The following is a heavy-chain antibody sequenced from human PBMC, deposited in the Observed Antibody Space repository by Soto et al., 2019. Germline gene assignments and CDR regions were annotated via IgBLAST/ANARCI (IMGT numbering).Heavy chain of an antibody. CDR2: IYYSGST. Sequence: SETLSLTCTVSGGSISSGGYYWSWIRQHPGKGLEWIGYIYYSGSTYYNPSLKSRVTISVDTSKNQFSLKLSSVTAADTAVYYCARDPHCSGGSCYPIGAFDIWGQGTMVTVSS. CDR1: GGSISSGGYY. J-gene: IGHJ3*02. D-gene: IGHD2-15*01. V-gene: IGHV4-31*03. CDR3: ARDPHCSGGSCYPIGAFDI.